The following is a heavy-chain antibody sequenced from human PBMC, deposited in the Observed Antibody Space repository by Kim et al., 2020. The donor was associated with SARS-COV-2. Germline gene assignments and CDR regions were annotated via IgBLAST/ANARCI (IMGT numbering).Heavy chain of an antibody. V-gene: IGHV3-53*01. CDR2: T. J-gene: IGHJ4*02. Sequence: TYYAESVKGRFTISRDHSANTVYLQMTSLRAEDTAVYYCARDHYYVSESDWGQGTLVTVSS. CDR3: ARDHYYVSESD. D-gene: IGHD3-10*02.